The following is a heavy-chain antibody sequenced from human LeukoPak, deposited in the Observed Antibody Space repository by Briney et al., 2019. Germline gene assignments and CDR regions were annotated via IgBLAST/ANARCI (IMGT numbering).Heavy chain of an antibody. CDR1: GFTFSRYG. Sequence: GGSLRLSCAASGFTFSRYGMNWVRMAPGKGLEWVAVIWYDGSNKYYADSVKGRFTISRDNSKNTLYLQMNSLRAEDTAVYYCATFQFDYWGQGTLVTVSS. J-gene: IGHJ4*02. CDR2: IWYDGSNK. CDR3: ATFQFDY. V-gene: IGHV3-33*07.